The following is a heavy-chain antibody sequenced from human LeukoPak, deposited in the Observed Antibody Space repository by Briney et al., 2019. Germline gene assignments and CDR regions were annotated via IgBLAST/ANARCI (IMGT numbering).Heavy chain of an antibody. V-gene: IGHV3-30*18. CDR1: GFTFSSYG. CDR3: AKWAMASGQHAFDI. Sequence: GGSLRLSCAASGFTFSSYGMHWVRQAPGKGLEWVAVISYDGSNKYYADSVKGRFTISRDNSKNTLYLRMNSLRAEDTAVYYCAKWAMASGQHAFDIWGQGTMVTVSS. J-gene: IGHJ3*02. CDR2: ISYDGSNK. D-gene: IGHD5-18*01.